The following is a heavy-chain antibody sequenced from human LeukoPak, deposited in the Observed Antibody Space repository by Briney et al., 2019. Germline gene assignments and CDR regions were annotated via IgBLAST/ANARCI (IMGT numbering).Heavy chain of an antibody. V-gene: IGHV4-39*07. J-gene: IGHJ4*02. CDR1: GGSISSSSYY. CDR2: IYYSGST. Sequence: SETLSLTCTVSGGSISSSSYYWGWIRQPPGKGLEWIGSIYYSGSTYYNPSLKSRVTISVDTSKNQFSLKLSSVTAADTAVYYCYLFGVDRGYYFDYWGQGTLVTVSS. D-gene: IGHD3-3*01. CDR3: YLFGVDRGYYFDY.